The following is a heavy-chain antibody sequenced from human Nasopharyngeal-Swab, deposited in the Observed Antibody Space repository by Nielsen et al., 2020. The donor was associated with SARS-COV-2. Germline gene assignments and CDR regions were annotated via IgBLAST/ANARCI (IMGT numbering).Heavy chain of an antibody. CDR2: ITWNSGT. Sequence: SLKISCAASGFTFSSYAMSWVRQAPGKGLEWVSGITWNSGTGYTDSVKGRFTISRDNARNSLYLQMNSLRVDDTALYYCTKGRADYSNPSFDNWGQGTLVTVSS. J-gene: IGHJ4*02. D-gene: IGHD4-11*01. V-gene: IGHV3-9*01. CDR3: TKGRADYSNPSFDN. CDR1: GFTFSSYA.